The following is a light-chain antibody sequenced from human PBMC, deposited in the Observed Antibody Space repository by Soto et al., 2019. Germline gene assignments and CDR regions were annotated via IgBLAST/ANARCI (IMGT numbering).Light chain of an antibody. V-gene: IGKV3-15*01. Sequence: EIVMTQSPATLSVSPGERATLSCRASQSVSSNLAWYQQKPGQAPRLLIYGASTRATGIPARFSGSGSGTEFTLTISSLQSEDFAVYYCQQYNNLLITFRQGTRLEIK. CDR1: QSVSSN. CDR3: QQYNNLLIT. CDR2: GAS. J-gene: IGKJ5*01.